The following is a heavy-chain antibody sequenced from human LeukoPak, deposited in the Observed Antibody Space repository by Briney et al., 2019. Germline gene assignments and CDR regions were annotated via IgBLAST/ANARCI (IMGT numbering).Heavy chain of an antibody. CDR2: IKQDGSEK. V-gene: IGHV3-7*01. Sequence: GGSLRLSCAASGFTFSSYWMSWVRQAPGRGLEWVANIKQDGSEKYYVDSVKGRFTISRDNAKNSLYLQMNSLRAEDTAVYYCAREDGGSYYRPLRNWFDPWGQGTLVTVSS. D-gene: IGHD1-26*01. CDR1: GFTFSSYW. J-gene: IGHJ5*02. CDR3: AREDGGSYYRPLRNWFDP.